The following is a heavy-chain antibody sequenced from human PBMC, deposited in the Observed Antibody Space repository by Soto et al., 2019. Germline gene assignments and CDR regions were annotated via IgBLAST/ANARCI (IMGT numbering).Heavy chain of an antibody. CDR3: ARGTIVVVPATVHSYYAMDV. V-gene: IGHV4-34*01. CDR1: GGSFGVYY. Sequence: ETLSLTCAVYGGSFGVYYYSWIRQPPGKGLEWIGEIDHSGSTNYNPSRKSPVTISVDTSKNQFSLKIRSVTAADTAVYFCARGTIVVVPATVHSYYAMDVWGQGTTVTVSS. D-gene: IGHD2-2*01. CDR2: IDHSGST. J-gene: IGHJ6*02.